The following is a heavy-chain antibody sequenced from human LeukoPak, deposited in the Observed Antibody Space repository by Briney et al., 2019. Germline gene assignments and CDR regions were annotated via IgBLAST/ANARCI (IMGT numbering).Heavy chain of an antibody. Sequence: SETLSLTCVVYGGSFGGFYWSWIRQPPGNGLEWIGEINDRGSTYYNPSLKSRVTISADTSKNQLSLKLTSVTAADTAVYYCARGSLLWLRNIRHQYYFDYWGQGTLVTVSS. V-gene: IGHV4-34*01. CDR3: ARGSLLWLRNIRHQYYFDY. CDR1: GGSFGGFY. J-gene: IGHJ4*02. CDR2: INDRGST. D-gene: IGHD5-12*01.